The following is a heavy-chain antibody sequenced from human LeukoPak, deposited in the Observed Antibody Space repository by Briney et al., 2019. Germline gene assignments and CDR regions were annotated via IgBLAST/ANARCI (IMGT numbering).Heavy chain of an antibody. CDR3: ARGMLGNYDSSGYYALGV. CDR2: INPSGGTT. CDR1: GYTFTSYY. D-gene: IGHD3-22*01. Sequence: ASVKVSCKASGYTFTSYYMHWVRQAPGQGLEWMGIINPSGGTTSYAQKFQGRVTMTRDTSTSTVYMELSSLKSEDTAAYYCARGMLGNYDSSGYYALGVWGQGTKVTVSS. J-gene: IGHJ3*01. V-gene: IGHV1-46*01.